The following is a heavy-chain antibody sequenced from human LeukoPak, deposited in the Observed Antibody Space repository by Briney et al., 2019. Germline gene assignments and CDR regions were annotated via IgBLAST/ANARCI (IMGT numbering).Heavy chain of an antibody. J-gene: IGHJ5*02. CDR2: ISGSGGST. CDR1: GFTFSSYA. V-gene: IGHV3-23*01. D-gene: IGHD6-19*01. Sequence: GGSLRLSCAASGFTFSSYAMSWVRQAPGKGLEWVSAISGSGGSTYYADSVKGRFTIPRDNSKNTLYLQMSSLRAEDTAVYYCAKDRSSGWYPEAWGQGTLVTVSS. CDR3: AKDRSSGWYPEA.